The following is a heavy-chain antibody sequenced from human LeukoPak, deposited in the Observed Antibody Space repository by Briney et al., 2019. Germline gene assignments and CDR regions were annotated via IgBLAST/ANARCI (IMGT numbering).Heavy chain of an antibody. CDR1: GYSFTSYW. CDR2: IYAGDSDT. V-gene: IGHV5-51*01. J-gene: IGHJ4*02. Sequence: GEPLKISCKASGYSFTSYWIGWLGQMPGKGLDWMGIIYAGDSDTRYSPSFQGQVTISADKSISNAYLQWRSLKASDTAMYYCARFEGMVAPFDYWGQGTLVTVSS. CDR3: ARFEGMVAPFDY. D-gene: IGHD1-26*01.